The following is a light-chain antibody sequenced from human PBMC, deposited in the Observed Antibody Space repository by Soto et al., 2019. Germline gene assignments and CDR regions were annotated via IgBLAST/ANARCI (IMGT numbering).Light chain of an antibody. CDR3: QQYNNWPLT. V-gene: IGKV3-15*01. CDR2: SAS. J-gene: IGKJ4*01. CDR1: QSVSSN. Sequence: EIVMTQSPATLSVSPVERATLSCRASQSVSSNLAWYQQKPDQAPRLLIYSASTRATGIPARFSGSGSGTDFTLTISSLQSEDFAVYYCQQYNNWPLTFGGGTKVDIK.